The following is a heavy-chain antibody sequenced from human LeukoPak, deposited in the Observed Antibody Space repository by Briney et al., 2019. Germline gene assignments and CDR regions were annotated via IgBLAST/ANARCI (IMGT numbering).Heavy chain of an antibody. CDR1: GYTFTSNY. Sequence: GASVKVSCKAFGYTFTSNYMHWVRQATGQGPEWMGVISPSGGSTTYAQKFQGRVTLTRDMSTSTDYLELSSLRSEDTAVYYCARDNSGRDEAWWLNPWGQGTLVTVSS. V-gene: IGHV1-46*01. J-gene: IGHJ5*02. D-gene: IGHD3-10*01. CDR3: ARDNSGRDEAWWLNP. CDR2: ISPSGGST.